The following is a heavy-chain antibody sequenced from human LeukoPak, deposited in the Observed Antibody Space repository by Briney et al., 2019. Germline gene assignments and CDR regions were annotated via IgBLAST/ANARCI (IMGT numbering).Heavy chain of an antibody. CDR1: GFTFSNYD. CDR2: IGTTGDT. D-gene: IGHD3-9*01. CDR3: ARGDILTDYSFDP. J-gene: IGHJ5*02. Sequence: GGALRLSCAASGFTFSNYDMHWVRQATGKGLEWGSGIGTTGDTYYPASVKGRFTISRENAKNSLYLQLTSLRAGDTAVYYCARGDILTDYSFDPWGQGTLVIVSS. V-gene: IGHV3-13*04.